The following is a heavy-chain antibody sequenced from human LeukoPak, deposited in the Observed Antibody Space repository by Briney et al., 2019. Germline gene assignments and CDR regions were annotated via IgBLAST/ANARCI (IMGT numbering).Heavy chain of an antibody. D-gene: IGHD2-15*01. CDR1: GFTVSSNY. CDR2: IYSGGST. J-gene: IGHJ4*02. CDR3: AKGANRVFIVVVVAAPPDY. Sequence: GGSLRLSCAASGFTVSSNYMSWVRQAPGKGLEWVSVIYSGGSTYYADSVKGRFTISRDNSKNTLYLQMNSLRAEDTTVYYCAKGANRVFIVVVVAAPPDYWGQGTLVTVSS. V-gene: IGHV3-53*01.